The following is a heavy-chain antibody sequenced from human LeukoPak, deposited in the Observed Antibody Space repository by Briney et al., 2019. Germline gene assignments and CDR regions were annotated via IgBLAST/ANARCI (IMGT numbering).Heavy chain of an antibody. CDR2: IYTSGST. CDR3: ARLSADSSSSRGFDY. V-gene: IGHV4-4*07. D-gene: IGHD2-2*01. J-gene: IGHJ4*02. CDR1: GASITSYY. Sequence: SETLSLTCTVSGASITSYYWTWIRQPAGKGLEWLGRIYTSGSTNYSPSLKSRVTMSVDTSKNQFSLKLSSVTAADTAVYYCARLSADSSSSRGFDYWAREPWSPSPQ.